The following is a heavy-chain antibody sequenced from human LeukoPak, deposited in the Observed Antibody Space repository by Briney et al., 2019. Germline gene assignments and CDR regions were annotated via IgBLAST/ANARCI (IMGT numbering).Heavy chain of an antibody. CDR3: PSLVGLRFLEWLSPLDY. Sequence: SGGSLRLSCAASGFTFSSYWMSWVRQAPGKGLEWVASIKEDGSEKYYVDSVKGRFTISRDNAKNSLYLQMSSLRAEDTAVYYCPSLVGLRFLEWLSPLDYWGPGTLVTVSS. V-gene: IGHV3-7*01. J-gene: IGHJ4*02. CDR1: GFTFSSYW. D-gene: IGHD3-3*01. CDR2: IKEDGSEK.